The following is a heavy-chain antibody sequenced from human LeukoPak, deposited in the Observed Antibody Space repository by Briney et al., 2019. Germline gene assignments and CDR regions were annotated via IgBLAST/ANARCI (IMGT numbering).Heavy chain of an antibody. Sequence: KISCKGSGYSFTSYWIGWVRQAPGQGLEWMGRIIPIFGTANYAQKFQGRVTITTDESTSTAYMELSSLRSEDTAVYYCAREAITIFGVVIIPLDYWGQGTLVTVSS. CDR3: AREAITIFGVVIIPLDY. J-gene: IGHJ4*02. V-gene: IGHV1-69*05. D-gene: IGHD3-3*01. CDR1: GYSFTSYW. CDR2: IIPIFGTA.